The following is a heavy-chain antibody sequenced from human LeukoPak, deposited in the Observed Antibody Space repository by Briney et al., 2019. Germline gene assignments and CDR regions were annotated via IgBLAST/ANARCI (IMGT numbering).Heavy chain of an antibody. D-gene: IGHD3-10*01. CDR1: GFTFSDYS. V-gene: IGHV3-11*01. J-gene: IGHJ3*02. CDR2: ISSSGSPI. CDR3: AKDLFTMVRGPGAFDI. Sequence: GGSLRLSCAASGFTFSDYSMTWIRQAPGKGLEWVSYISSSGSPIYYADSVKGRFTISRDNSKNTLYLQMNSLRAEDTAVYYCAKDLFTMVRGPGAFDIWGQGTMVTVSS.